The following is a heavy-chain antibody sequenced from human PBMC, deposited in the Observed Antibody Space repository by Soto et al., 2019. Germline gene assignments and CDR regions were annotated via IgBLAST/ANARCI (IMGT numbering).Heavy chain of an antibody. CDR1: GFTVSSNY. V-gene: IGHV3-66*01. CDR2: IYSGGST. J-gene: IGHJ4*02. CDR3: ARDPPGPYCSSTSCYLSTDDY. D-gene: IGHD2-2*01. Sequence: GGSLRLSCAASGFTVSSNYMSWVRQAPGKGLEWVSVIYSGGSTYYADSVKGRFTISRDNSKNTLYLQMNSLRAEDTAVYYCARDPPGPYCSSTSCYLSTDDYWGQGTLVTVSS.